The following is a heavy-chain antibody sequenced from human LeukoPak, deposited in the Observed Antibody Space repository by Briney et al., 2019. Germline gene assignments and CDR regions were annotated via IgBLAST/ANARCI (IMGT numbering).Heavy chain of an antibody. V-gene: IGHV4-59*01. CDR3: ARGATPTVVTPLGHAFDI. D-gene: IGHD4-23*01. CDR2: IYYSGST. Sequence: PSETLSLTCTVSGGSISSYYWSWIRQPPGKGLEWVGYIYYSGSTNYNPSLKSRATISVDTSKNQFSLKLSSVTAADTAVYYCARGATPTVVTPLGHAFDIWGQGTMVTVSS. J-gene: IGHJ3*02. CDR1: GGSISSYY.